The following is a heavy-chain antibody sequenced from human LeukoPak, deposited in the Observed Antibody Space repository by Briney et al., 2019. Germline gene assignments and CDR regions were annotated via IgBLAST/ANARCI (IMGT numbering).Heavy chain of an antibody. CDR1: GFSVTTDSYC. Sequence: SETLSLTCTVSGFSVTTDSYCWGWIRQPPGKGLEWIGYDYCGGNTNYDPSLKRRVTISVDASKNQFSLTLTSVTAADTAVYFCARDHFGSLDSWGQGILVTVSS. V-gene: IGHV4-61*01. CDR2: DYCGGNT. CDR3: ARDHFGSLDS. D-gene: IGHD3-10*01. J-gene: IGHJ4*02.